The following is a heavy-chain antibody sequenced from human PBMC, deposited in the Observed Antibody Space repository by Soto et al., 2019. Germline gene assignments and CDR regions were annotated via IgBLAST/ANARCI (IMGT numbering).Heavy chain of an antibody. J-gene: IGHJ4*02. V-gene: IGHV4-34*01. Sequence: SETLSLTCAVYVGSFSGYYWSWIRQPPGKGLEWIGEINHSGSTNYNPSLKSRVTISVDTSKNQFSLKLSSVTAADTAVYYCARGGPRYSGSLGDYWGQGTLVTVSS. D-gene: IGHD1-26*01. CDR1: VGSFSGYY. CDR2: INHSGST. CDR3: ARGGPRYSGSLGDY.